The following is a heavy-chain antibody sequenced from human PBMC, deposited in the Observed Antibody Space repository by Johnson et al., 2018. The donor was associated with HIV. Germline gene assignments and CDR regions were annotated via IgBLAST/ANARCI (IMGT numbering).Heavy chain of an antibody. D-gene: IGHD3-22*01. V-gene: IGHV3-30*04. J-gene: IGHJ3*02. CDR1: GFTFSNYA. CDR2: ISYDGSNK. CDR3: ATFYYDNRDYYELASFLTDASDI. Sequence: QMQLVESGGGLVQPGGSLRLSCAASGFTFSNYAMHWVRQAPGRGLEWVAVISYDGSNKYYADSVKGRFTISRDNSTNTLYLQMNSLTAEDTAVYYCATFYYDNRDYYELASFLTDASDIWGQGTMVTVSS.